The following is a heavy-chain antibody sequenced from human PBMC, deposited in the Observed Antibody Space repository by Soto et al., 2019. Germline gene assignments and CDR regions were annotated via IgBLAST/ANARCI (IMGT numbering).Heavy chain of an antibody. CDR2: INSDGSST. V-gene: IGHV3-74*01. CDR3: AREAAAGTRFSYYFDY. Sequence: GSLRLSCAASGFTFSSYWMHLVRQAPGKGLVWVSRINSDGSSTSYADSVKGRFTMSRDNAKNTLYLQMNGLEAEDTAVYYCAREAAAGTRFSYYFDYWGQGTLVTVSS. D-gene: IGHD6-13*01. CDR1: GFTFSSYW. J-gene: IGHJ4*02.